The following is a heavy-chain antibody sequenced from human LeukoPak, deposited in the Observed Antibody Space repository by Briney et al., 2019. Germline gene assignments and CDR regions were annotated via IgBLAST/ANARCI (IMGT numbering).Heavy chain of an antibody. J-gene: IGHJ5*02. Sequence: ASVKVSCKASGYTFTSYDINWVRQATGQGLEWMGWMNPNSGNTGYAQKFQGRVTITWNTSISTAYMELSSLRSEDTAVYYCARVPREVVVAATFWFDPWGQGTLVTVSS. D-gene: IGHD2-15*01. V-gene: IGHV1-8*03. CDR3: ARVPREVVVAATFWFDP. CDR1: GYTFTSYD. CDR2: MNPNSGNT.